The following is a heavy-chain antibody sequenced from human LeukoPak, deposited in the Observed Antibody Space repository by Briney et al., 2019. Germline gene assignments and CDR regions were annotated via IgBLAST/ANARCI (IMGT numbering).Heavy chain of an antibody. V-gene: IGHV3-21*01. D-gene: IGHD6-19*01. CDR1: GLTFSSYN. J-gene: IGHJ3*02. Sequence: KPGGSLRLSCVASGLTFSSYNMNWVRQAPGKGLEWVSFISSSSNYIYYADSVKGRFTMSRDNAKNSLLLQMNSLRAEDTAVYYCARGSSGWELGAFDIWGQGTMVTVSS. CDR2: ISSSSNYI. CDR3: ARGSSGWELGAFDI.